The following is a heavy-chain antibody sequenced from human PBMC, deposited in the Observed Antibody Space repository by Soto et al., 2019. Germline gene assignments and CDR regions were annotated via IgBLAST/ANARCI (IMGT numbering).Heavy chain of an antibody. CDR1: GLTFSSYC. CDR3: ALSHTVTTDY. V-gene: IGHV3-74*01. J-gene: IGHJ4*02. D-gene: IGHD4-17*01. CDR2: INSDGSST. Sequence: EVQLVESGGGLVQPGGSLRLSCAASGLTFSSYCMHWVRQAPGKGLLWVSRINSDGSSTSYADSVKGRFTISRDNAKNTLYLQMNSLRAEDTAVYYCALSHTVTTDYWGQGTLVTVSS.